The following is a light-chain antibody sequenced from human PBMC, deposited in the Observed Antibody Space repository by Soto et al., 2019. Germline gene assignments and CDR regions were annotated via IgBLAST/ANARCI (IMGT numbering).Light chain of an antibody. CDR3: SLYISGSTYV. CDR1: SSDVGSYNR. J-gene: IGLJ1*01. CDR2: EVN. V-gene: IGLV2-18*01. Sequence: QSALTQPPSVSVSPGQSVTMSCTGTSSDVGSYNRLSWYQQPPGTAPKLIMYEVNTRPSGVPDRFSGSKSGSTASLTISGLQAEDEADYYCSLYISGSTYVFGTGTKVTV.